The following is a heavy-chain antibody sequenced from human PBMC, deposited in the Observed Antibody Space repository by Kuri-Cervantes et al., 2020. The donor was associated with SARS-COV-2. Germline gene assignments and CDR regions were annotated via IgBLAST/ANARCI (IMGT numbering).Heavy chain of an antibody. D-gene: IGHD2-2*02. CDR2: SYYSGRT. CDR1: GYSISSGYY. Sequence: SETLSLTCAVSGYSISSGYYWGWIRQSPGKGLEWIGYSYYSGRTNYNPSLEGRVTISVDTSKSQVSLRLTSVTAADTAVYFCARDRCSVTNCYTGDAFDIWGQGRMVTVSS. CDR3: ARDRCSVTNCYTGDAFDI. V-gene: IGHV4-61*01. J-gene: IGHJ3*02.